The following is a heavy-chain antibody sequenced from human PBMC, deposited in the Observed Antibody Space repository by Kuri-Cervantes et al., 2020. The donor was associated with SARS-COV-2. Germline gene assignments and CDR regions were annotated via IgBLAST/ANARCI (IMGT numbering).Heavy chain of an antibody. D-gene: IGHD6-13*01. Sequence: ASVKVSCKASGYTFTGYYMHWVRQAPGKGLEWMGGFDPEDGETIYAQKFQGRVTMTEDTSTDTAYMELSSLRSEDTAVYYCATALSSIAANLNWGQGTRVTVSS. V-gene: IGHV1-24*01. CDR2: FDPEDGET. J-gene: IGHJ4*02. CDR3: ATALSSIAANLN. CDR1: GYTFTGYY.